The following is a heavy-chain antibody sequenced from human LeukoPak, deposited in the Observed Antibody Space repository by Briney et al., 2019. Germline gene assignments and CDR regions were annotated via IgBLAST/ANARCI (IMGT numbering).Heavy chain of an antibody. CDR2: ISNTGNYI. J-gene: IGHJ4*02. V-gene: IGHV3-21*01. CDR1: GFTFTSKS. CDR3: ARARTTRGFDY. Sequence: GGSLRLSCAASGFTFTSKSMHWVRQAPGKGLEWVSSISNTGNYIYHADSVKGRFTISRDNAKNLLFLEMNSLRAEDTAVYYCARARTTRGFDYWGQGTLVTVSS. D-gene: IGHD4-17*01.